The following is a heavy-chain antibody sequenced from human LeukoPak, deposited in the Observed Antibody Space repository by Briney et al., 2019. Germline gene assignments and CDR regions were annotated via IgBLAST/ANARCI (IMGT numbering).Heavy chain of an antibody. Sequence: GGSLRLSCAASGFTFSSYAMSWVRQAPGKGLEWVSALSGSGGSTYYTDSVKGRFTISRDNSKNTLYLQMNSLRAEDTAVYYCAKNNYDILTGYPYWGQGTLVTVSS. CDR3: AKNNYDILTGYPY. V-gene: IGHV3-23*01. CDR1: GFTFSSYA. D-gene: IGHD3-9*01. CDR2: LSGSGGST. J-gene: IGHJ4*02.